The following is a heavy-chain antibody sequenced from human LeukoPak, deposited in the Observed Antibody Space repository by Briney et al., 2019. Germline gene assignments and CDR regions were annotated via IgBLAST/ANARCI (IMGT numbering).Heavy chain of an antibody. CDR2: HSHSGSA. D-gene: IGHD1/OR15-1a*01. Sequence: SETLSLTCTISGASINSDTYYWGWIRQPPGKGLEWIGTHSHSGSAYYNPSLRSRITMSLDTSENQLSLKLYSVTAADTAIYYCARYQTGTMFAVWGQGTLVTISS. CDR3: ARYQTGTMFAV. CDR1: GASINSDTYY. J-gene: IGHJ4*02. V-gene: IGHV4-39*07.